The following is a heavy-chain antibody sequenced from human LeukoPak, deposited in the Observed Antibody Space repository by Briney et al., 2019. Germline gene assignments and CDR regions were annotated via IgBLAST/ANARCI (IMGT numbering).Heavy chain of an antibody. V-gene: IGHV3-48*03. CDR2: ISISGSTV. CDR1: GFTFSNYD. Sequence: GGSLRLSCAASGFTFSNYDMNWIRQAPGKGLEWISYISISGSTVYYADSVKGRFTISRDNAKNSLYLQMNSLSAEDTAIYYCARGPPLFDPWGQGTLVTVSS. CDR3: ARGPPLFDP. J-gene: IGHJ5*02.